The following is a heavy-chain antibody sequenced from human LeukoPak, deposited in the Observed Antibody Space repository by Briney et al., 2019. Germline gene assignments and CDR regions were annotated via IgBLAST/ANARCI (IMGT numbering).Heavy chain of an antibody. J-gene: IGHJ4*02. CDR3: ARQRYDSSGYRIDY. CDR2: IYYSGST. V-gene: IGHV4-39*01. D-gene: IGHD3-22*01. Sequence: SETLSLTCTVSGGSIGSSSYSWGWIRQPPGKGLEWIGSIYYSGSTYYNPSLKSRVTISVDTSKNQFSLKLSSVTAADTAVYYCARQRYDSSGYRIDYWGQGALVTVSS. CDR1: GGSIGSSSYS.